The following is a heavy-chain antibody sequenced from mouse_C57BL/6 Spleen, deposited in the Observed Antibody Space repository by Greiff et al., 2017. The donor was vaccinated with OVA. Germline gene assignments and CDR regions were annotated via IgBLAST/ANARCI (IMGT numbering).Heavy chain of an antibody. V-gene: IGHV14-2*01. J-gene: IGHJ2*01. CDR1: GFNIKDYY. Sequence: VQLQQSGAELVKPGASVKLSCTASGFNIKDYYMPWVKQRTEQGLEWIGRIDPEDGETKYAPKFQGKATITADTSSNTASLQLSSLTSEDTAVYYCARDSLGDYWGQGTTLTVSS. CDR2: IDPEDGET. D-gene: IGHD3-2*01. CDR3: ARDSLGDY.